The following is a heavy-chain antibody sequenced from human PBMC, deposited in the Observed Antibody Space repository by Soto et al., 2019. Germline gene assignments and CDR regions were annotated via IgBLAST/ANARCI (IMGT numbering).Heavy chain of an antibody. Sequence: ASVKVSCAASGYRFTGYYMHWVRQAPGQGLEWMGWINPNSGGTNYAQKFQGWVTMTRDTSISTAYMELSRLRSDDTAVYYCARGEGAAAGLYYYYGMDVWGQGTTVTVSS. CDR2: INPNSGGT. CDR3: ARGEGAAAGLYYYYGMDV. D-gene: IGHD6-13*01. J-gene: IGHJ6*02. V-gene: IGHV1-2*04. CDR1: GYRFTGYY.